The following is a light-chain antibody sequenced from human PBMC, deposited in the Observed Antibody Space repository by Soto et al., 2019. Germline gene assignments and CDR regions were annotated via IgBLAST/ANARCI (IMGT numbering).Light chain of an antibody. J-gene: IGKJ5*01. CDR3: QQDYNLPFT. CDR2: DAS. V-gene: IGKV3-11*01. CDR1: QSISSY. Sequence: EIVLTQSPATLSLSLGERATLSCRASQSISSYLAWYHQKPGQAPRLLIYDASNRATGIPARFSGSGSGTDFTLTISSLEPEDFAVYYCQQDYNLPFTFGQGTRLEI.